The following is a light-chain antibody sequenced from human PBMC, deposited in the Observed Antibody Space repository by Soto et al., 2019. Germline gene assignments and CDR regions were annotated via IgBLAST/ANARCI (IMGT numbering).Light chain of an antibody. J-gene: IGKJ1*01. V-gene: IGKV3-15*01. CDR2: SAS. CDR3: HQYNDWPPWT. Sequence: ETMMTQTPGTLSVSPGERATLSCRASQSVITNLAWYQQKPGQAPRLLIYSASTRATGIPARFSGSGSGTEFTLTINGLQSEDSAVYYCHQYNDWPPWTFGQGTKVEIK. CDR1: QSVITN.